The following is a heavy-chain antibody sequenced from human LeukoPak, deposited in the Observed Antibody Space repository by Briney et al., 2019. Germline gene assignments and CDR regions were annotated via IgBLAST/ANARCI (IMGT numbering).Heavy chain of an antibody. CDR1: GFSFRSYA. V-gene: IGHV3-23*01. D-gene: IGHD1-1*01. CDR3: GKKYGLSTTTERSVQY. CDR2: LSGDSDIT. J-gene: IGHJ4*02. Sequence: GGSLRLSCTASGFSFRSYAMNWVRQTPGKGLEWLSILSGDSDITHYADSVKGRFTISRDNSKNTLYVQMNSLRAEDTAIYYCGKKYGLSTTTERSVQYWGQGTLVTVSS.